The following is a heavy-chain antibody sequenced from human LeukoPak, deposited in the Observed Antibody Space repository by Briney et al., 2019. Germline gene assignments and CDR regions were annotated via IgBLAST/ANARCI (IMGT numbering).Heavy chain of an antibody. CDR3: ARAEVTTSHYYYGMDV. CDR1: GYTFTGYY. V-gene: IGHV1-69*13. D-gene: IGHD4-11*01. J-gene: IGHJ6*02. Sequence: SVKVSCKASGYTFTGYYMHWVRQAPGQGLEWMGGIIPIFGTANYAQKFQGRVTITADESTSTAYMELSSLRSEDTAVYYCARAEVTTSHYYYGMDVWGQGTTVTVSS. CDR2: IIPIFGTA.